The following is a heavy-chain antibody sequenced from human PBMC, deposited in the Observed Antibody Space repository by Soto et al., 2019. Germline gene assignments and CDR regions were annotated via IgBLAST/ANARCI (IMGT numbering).Heavy chain of an antibody. CDR3: AKDARFGELLGYYYYGMDV. CDR2: ISGSGGST. D-gene: IGHD3-10*01. CDR1: GFTFSSYA. Sequence: GSLRLSFAASGFTFSSYAMSWVRQAPGKGLEWVSAISGSGGSTYYADSVKGRFTISRDNSKNTLYLQMNSLRAEDTAVYYCAKDARFGELLGYYYYGMDVWGQGTTVTVSS. V-gene: IGHV3-23*01. J-gene: IGHJ6*02.